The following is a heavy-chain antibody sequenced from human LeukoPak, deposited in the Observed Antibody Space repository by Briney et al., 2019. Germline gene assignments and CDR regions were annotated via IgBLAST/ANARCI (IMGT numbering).Heavy chain of an antibody. V-gene: IGHV3-74*01. Sequence: GGSLRLSCAASGFTFSSYWMHWVRQAPGKGPAWVARTDRDGSSTAYADSVKGRFTISKDNAKNKLYLLMNSLRAEDTAVYYCARDSVEWYIFDYWGQGTLVTVSS. CDR1: GFTFSSYW. D-gene: IGHD3-3*01. CDR2: TDRDGSST. J-gene: IGHJ4*02. CDR3: ARDSVEWYIFDY.